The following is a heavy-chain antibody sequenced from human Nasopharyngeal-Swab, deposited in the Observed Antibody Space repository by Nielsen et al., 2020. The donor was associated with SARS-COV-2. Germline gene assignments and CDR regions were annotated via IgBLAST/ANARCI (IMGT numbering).Heavy chain of an antibody. V-gene: IGHV3-23*01. J-gene: IGHJ4*02. CDR2: LSANGGRT. CDR1: GFAFSTYA. CDR3: AKDRAWGLDY. D-gene: IGHD1-26*01. Sequence: GGSLTLSCAASGFAFSTYAMSWVRQAPGKGLEWVSALSANGGRTYYAAPVKGRFTISGDNSKNTLYLQMNTLRAEDTAVYYCAKDRAWGLDYWGQGTLVTVSS.